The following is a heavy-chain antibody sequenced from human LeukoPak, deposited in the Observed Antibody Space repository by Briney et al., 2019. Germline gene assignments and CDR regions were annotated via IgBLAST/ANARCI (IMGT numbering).Heavy chain of an antibody. Sequence: KAGGSLRLSCAAPGFTFSDYYMSWIRQAPGKGLEWVSYISSSSSYTNYADSVKGRFTISRDNAKNSLYLQMNSLRAEDTAVYYCARATFDRYYDYVWGSYRSSDYFDYWGQGTLVTVSS. J-gene: IGHJ4*02. V-gene: IGHV3-11*05. D-gene: IGHD3-16*01. CDR1: GFTFSDYY. CDR3: ARATFDRYYDYVWGSYRSSDYFDY. CDR2: ISSSSSYT.